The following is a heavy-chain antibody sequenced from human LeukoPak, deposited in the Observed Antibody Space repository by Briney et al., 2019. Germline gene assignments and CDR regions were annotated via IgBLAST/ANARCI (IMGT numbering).Heavy chain of an antibody. CDR3: ARDRPRAAAGTPDY. D-gene: IGHD6-13*01. CDR2: INPNSGGT. V-gene: IGHV1-2*02. Sequence: ASVKVSCKASGYTLTGYYTHWVRQAPGQGLEWMGWINPNSGGTNYAQKFQGRVTMTRDTSISTAYMELSRLRSDDTAVYYCARDRPRAAAGTPDYWGQGTLVTVSS. CDR1: GYTLTGYY. J-gene: IGHJ4*02.